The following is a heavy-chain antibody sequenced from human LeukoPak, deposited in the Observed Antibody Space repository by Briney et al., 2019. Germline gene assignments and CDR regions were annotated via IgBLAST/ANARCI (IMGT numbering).Heavy chain of an antibody. Sequence: PSETLSLTCAVYGGSYSGYYWSWIRQPPGKGLEWIGEINHRGSTNYNPSLKSRVTISVDTSKTQFSLKLSSVTAADTAVYYCASRGYSGYEPFDYWGQGTLVTVSS. CDR3: ASRGYSGYEPFDY. J-gene: IGHJ4*02. CDR1: GGSYSGYY. V-gene: IGHV4-34*01. CDR2: INHRGST. D-gene: IGHD5-12*01.